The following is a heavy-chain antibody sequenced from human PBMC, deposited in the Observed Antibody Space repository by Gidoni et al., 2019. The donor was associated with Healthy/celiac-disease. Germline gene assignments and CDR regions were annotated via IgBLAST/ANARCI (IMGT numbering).Heavy chain of an antibody. CDR3: ARGGRGGIAVAGTRSYYFDY. CDR1: GCTFSRYD. D-gene: IGHD6-19*01. J-gene: IGHJ4*02. CDR2: ISSSGSTI. V-gene: IGHV3-48*03. Sequence: EVQLVESGGGLVQPGGSLRISCSASGCTFSRYDMTWVSKAAGKGLYWGSFISSSGSTICDSDSVNVRFTIDRDNAKNSLYLHMNSLRAEDTAGYDCARGGRGGIAVAGTRSYYFDYWGQGTLVTVSS.